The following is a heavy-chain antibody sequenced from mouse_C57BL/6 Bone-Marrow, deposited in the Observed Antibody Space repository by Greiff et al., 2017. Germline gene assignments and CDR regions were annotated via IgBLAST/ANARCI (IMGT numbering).Heavy chain of an antibody. CDR1: GFNIKDDY. CDR3: TYNWDSWYFDV. V-gene: IGHV14-4*01. Sequence: VQLQQSGAELVRPGASVKLSCTASGFNIKDDYMHWVKQRPEQGLEWIGWIDPENGDTEYASKFQGKATITADTSSNTAYLQLSSRTSEDTAVYYCTYNWDSWYFDVWGTGTTVTVSS. CDR2: IDPENGDT. J-gene: IGHJ1*03. D-gene: IGHD4-1*01.